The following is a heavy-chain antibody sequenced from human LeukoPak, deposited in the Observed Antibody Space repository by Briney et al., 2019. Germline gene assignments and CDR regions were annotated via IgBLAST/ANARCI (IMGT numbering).Heavy chain of an antibody. CDR1: GGSISSYY. CDR3: ARDAYSGYGPPDYYMNV. V-gene: IGHV4-59*01. CDR2: IYYSGST. J-gene: IGHJ6*03. Sequence: SETLSLTCTVSGGSISSYYWSWIRQPPGKGLEWIGYIYYSGSTNYNPSLKSRVTISVDTAKNQFSLKLSSVTAADTAVYYCARDAYSGYGPPDYYMNVWGKGTTVTISS. D-gene: IGHD5-12*01.